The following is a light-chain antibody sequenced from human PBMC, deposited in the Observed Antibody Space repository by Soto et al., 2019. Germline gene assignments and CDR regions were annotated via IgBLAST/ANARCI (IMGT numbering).Light chain of an antibody. CDR2: AAS. Sequence: EIVLTQSPGTRSLSPGQRATLSCRASQSVTSNYLAWYQQKPGQAPRLLIYAASSRATGIPDRFSGSESGTDFTLTISRLEPEDFAVYYCHQYGSLPLTFGGGTKVEIK. CDR3: HQYGSLPLT. V-gene: IGKV3-20*01. CDR1: QSVTSNY. J-gene: IGKJ4*01.